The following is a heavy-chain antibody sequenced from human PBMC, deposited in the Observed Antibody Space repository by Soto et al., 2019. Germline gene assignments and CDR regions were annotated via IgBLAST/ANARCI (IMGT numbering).Heavy chain of an antibody. CDR2: IYYSGST. CDR3: AREDCTNGVCSDGMDV. V-gene: IGHV4-31*03. CDR1: GGSISSGGYY. D-gene: IGHD2-8*01. J-gene: IGHJ6*02. Sequence: SDTLSLTCTVSGGSISSGGYYWSWIRQHPGKGLEWIGYIYYSGSTYYNPSLKSRVTISVDTFKNQFSLKLSSVTAADTAVYYCAREDCTNGVCSDGMDVWGQGTTVTVSS.